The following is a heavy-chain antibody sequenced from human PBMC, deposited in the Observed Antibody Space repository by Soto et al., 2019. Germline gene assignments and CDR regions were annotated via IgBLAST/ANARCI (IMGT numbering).Heavy chain of an antibody. CDR2: IYCSGRT. V-gene: IGHV4-31*03. CDR1: GGSIRSDAYY. CDR3: ARDYASSNYPFDY. D-gene: IGHD3-22*01. Sequence: QVQLQESGPGLVKPSQTLSLTCTVSGGSIRSDAYYWSWIRQHPGKGLEWIGYIYCSGRTYYNPYLKSRLTLSVDTSKNQFSLKLTSVTAADTAVYYCARDYASSNYPFDYWGQGTLVTVSS. J-gene: IGHJ4*02.